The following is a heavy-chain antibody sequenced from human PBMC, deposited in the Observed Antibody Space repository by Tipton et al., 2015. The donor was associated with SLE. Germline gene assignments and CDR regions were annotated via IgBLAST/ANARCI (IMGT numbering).Heavy chain of an antibody. CDR3: AELEGLSYGYSFDY. Sequence: TLSLTCTVSGGSISSYYWGWIRQPPGKGLEWIGNIYHSGNTYYNPSLKSRVTISVDTSKNQFSLKLSSVTAADTAVYYCAELEGLSYGYSFDYWGQGILVTVSS. J-gene: IGHJ4*02. D-gene: IGHD5-18*01. V-gene: IGHV4-39*07. CDR1: GGSISSYY. CDR2: IYHSGNT.